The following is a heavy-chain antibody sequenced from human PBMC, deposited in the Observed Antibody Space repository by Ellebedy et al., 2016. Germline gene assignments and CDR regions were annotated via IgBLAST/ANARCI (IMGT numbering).Heavy chain of an antibody. CDR2: ITSDTRTK. D-gene: IGHD2-15*01. J-gene: IGHJ4*02. CDR3: ARTALSCSGGSRYTFDI. Sequence: GGSLRLSCTVSGFTLSAYNMNWVRQAPGKGLECVSYITSDTRTKYYADSVTGRFTISRDNAENSLFLQMNNLRAEDTAMYYCARTALSCSGGSRYTFDIWGQGILVTVSS. CDR1: GFTLSAYN. V-gene: IGHV3-48*04.